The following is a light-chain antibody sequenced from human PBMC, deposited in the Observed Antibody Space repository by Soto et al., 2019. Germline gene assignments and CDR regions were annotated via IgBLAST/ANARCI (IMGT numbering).Light chain of an antibody. CDR2: AAS. CDR1: QNVGNN. J-gene: IGKJ2*02. Sequence: VLTQSPATLSFSPGDIATLSCRASQNVGNNLAWYQQKAGQAPRLLIYAASDRATGVPARFSGRMSGTDFTLTISSLEPEDFATYFCQQRSRWPRGTFGRGTKLE. CDR3: QQRSRWPRGT. V-gene: IGKV3-11*01.